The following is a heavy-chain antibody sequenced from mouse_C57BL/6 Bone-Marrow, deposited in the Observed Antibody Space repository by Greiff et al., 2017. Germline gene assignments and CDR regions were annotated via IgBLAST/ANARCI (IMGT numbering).Heavy chain of an antibody. D-gene: IGHD1-1*01. Sequence: VQLQQSGAELVKPGASVKLSCKASGYTFTSYWMHWVKQRPGQGLEWIGMIHPNSGSTNYNEKFKSKATLPVDKASSTAYMQLRSLTSEDSAGYYCARSHYYGSSYPGYFDVWGTGTTVTVSS. CDR1: GYTFTSYW. V-gene: IGHV1-64*01. CDR3: ARSHYYGSSYPGYFDV. J-gene: IGHJ1*03. CDR2: IHPNSGST.